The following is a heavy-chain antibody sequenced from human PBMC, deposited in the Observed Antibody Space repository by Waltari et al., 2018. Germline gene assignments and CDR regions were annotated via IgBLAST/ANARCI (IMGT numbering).Heavy chain of an antibody. Sequence: QVHLVESGGGVVQPGRSLRLSCSDSGFTFGGYAIHWVRQAPGKGLEWLSMVSYDGRQTYYADSVKGRFTVYRDNSKNTVYLQMNSLRHEDTSKYFCARHLGSGSYFDHWGQGTLVAVSS. CDR1: GFTFGGYA. CDR3: ARHLGSGSYFDH. D-gene: IGHD1-26*01. J-gene: IGHJ4*02. CDR2: VSYDGRQT. V-gene: IGHV3-30*03.